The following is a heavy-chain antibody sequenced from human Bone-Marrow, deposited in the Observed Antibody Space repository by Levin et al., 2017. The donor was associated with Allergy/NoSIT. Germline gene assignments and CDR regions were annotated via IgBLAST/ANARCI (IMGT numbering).Heavy chain of an antibody. V-gene: IGHV4-39*01. Sequence: SETLSLICTVSGASVDRSPDFWGWVRQPPGTGLEWLGSVFYSGSTYYNPSLKSRLTISVDTSKNQFSLNLKSVAAADTAVYFCVRHGEKLVFFGDDGFEIWGQGTMVNVSS. J-gene: IGHJ3*02. D-gene: IGHD3-10*01. CDR2: VFYSGST. CDR1: GASVDRSPDF. CDR3: VRHGEKLVFFGDDGFEI.